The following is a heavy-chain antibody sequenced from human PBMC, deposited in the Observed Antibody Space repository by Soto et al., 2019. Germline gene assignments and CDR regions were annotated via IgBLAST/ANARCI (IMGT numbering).Heavy chain of an antibody. CDR1: GFTFSSYA. CDR2: ISYDGSNK. V-gene: IGHV3-30-3*01. D-gene: IGHD2-2*01. Sequence: QVQLVESGGGVVQPGRSLRLSCAASGFTFSSYAMHWVRQAPGKGLEWVAVISYDGSNKYYADSVKGRFTISRDNSKNTLYLQMNSLRAEDTAVYYCARGGIGTSCPGCGYFDYWGQGTLVTVSS. J-gene: IGHJ4*02. CDR3: ARGGIGTSCPGCGYFDY.